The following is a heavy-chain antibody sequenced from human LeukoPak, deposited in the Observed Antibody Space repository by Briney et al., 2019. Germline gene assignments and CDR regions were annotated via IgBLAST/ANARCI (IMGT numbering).Heavy chain of an antibody. CDR3: ASSALGRADWLDP. V-gene: IGHV3-30*02. CDR1: GLTFSSYG. J-gene: IGHJ5*02. CDR2: IRYDGEKQ. Sequence: GGSLRLSCAASGLTFSSYGMHWVRQAPGKGLEWVTFIRYDGEKQHYVDPVKGRFTISRDNSKDTLYLQMNDVRPEDTAVYYCASSALGRADWLDPWGLGTPVTVSS. D-gene: IGHD7-27*01.